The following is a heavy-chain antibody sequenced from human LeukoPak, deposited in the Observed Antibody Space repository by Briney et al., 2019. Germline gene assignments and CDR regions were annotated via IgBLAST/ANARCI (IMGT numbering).Heavy chain of an antibody. V-gene: IGHV3-23*01. Sequence: GGSLRLSCAVSGFTLSNYAMSWVRRAPGKGLEWISILSGDGARTYYADSVKGRFTVSRDLSKNTLYLQMNSLKPEDTAIYYCAGDSDLQPRNGFHMWGQGTVATVSS. CDR3: AGDSDLQPRNGFHM. D-gene: IGHD1-14*01. J-gene: IGHJ3*02. CDR2: LSGDGART. CDR1: GFTLSNYA.